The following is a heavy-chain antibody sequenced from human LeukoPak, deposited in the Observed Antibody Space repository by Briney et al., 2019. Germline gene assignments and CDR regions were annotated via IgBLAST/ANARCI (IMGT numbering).Heavy chain of an antibody. J-gene: IGHJ4*02. CDR2: ISYDGSNK. V-gene: IGHV3-30*18. CDR3: AKDTSYDSRGYSDY. CDR1: GFTFSDYW. D-gene: IGHD3-22*01. Sequence: GGSLRLSCAASGFTFSDYWMTWVRQAPGKGLEWVAVISYDGSNKYYADSVKGRFTISRDNSKNTLYLQMNSLRAEDTALYYCAKDTSYDSRGYSDYWGQGTLVTVSS.